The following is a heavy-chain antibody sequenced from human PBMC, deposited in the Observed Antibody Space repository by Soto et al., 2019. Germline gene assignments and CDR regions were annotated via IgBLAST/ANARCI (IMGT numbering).Heavy chain of an antibody. CDR1: GFTFSSYC. CDR3: AREPRRDSSGWYDLDF. D-gene: IGHD6-19*01. V-gene: IGHV3-7*05. CDR2: IKQDGGET. Sequence: EVELVESGGGLVQPGGSLRLSCAASGFTFSSYCIHWVRQAPGKGLEWVANIKQDGGETYYVDSLKGRFTMSRDKTKNLLYLQMNNLRAADTAVYYCAREPRRDSSGWYDLDFWGQGTLVPISS. J-gene: IGHJ4*02.